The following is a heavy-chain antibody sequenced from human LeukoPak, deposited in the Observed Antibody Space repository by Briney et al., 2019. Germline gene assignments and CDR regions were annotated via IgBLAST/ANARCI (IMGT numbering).Heavy chain of an antibody. D-gene: IGHD2-2*01. V-gene: IGHV3-66*01. CDR2: IYSGGST. CDR3: AREPLSVVPAAMKVSPRHKGFDP. Sequence: GGSLRLSCAASGFTLSNHWMSWVRRAPGKGLEWVSVIYSGGSTYYADSVKGRFTISRDNSKNTLYLQMNSLRAEDTAVYYCAREPLSVVPAAMKVSPRHKGFDPWGQGTLVTVSS. CDR1: GFTLSNHW. J-gene: IGHJ5*02.